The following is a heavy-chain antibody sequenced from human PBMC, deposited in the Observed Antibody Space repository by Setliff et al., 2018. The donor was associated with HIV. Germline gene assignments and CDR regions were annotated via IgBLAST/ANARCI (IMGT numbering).Heavy chain of an antibody. V-gene: IGHV4-61*02. CDR1: GGSITSGSYY. Sequence: LSLTCTVSGGSITSGSYYWSWIRQPAGKGLEWIGRFYTSGSTNYNPSLKSRVTMSVDTSKNQSSLKLSSVTAADTAVYYCARDRGSGSWFDFWGQGTLVTVSS. CDR3: ARDRGSGSWFDF. D-gene: IGHD1-26*01. CDR2: FYTSGST. J-gene: IGHJ4*02.